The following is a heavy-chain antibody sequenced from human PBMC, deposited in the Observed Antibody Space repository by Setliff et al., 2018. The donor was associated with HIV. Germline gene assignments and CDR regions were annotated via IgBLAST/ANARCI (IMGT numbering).Heavy chain of an antibody. V-gene: IGHV4-4*09. Sequence: KPSETLSLTCTVSGGSISSYYWSWIRQPPGKGLEWIAYIYISGTTNYNPSLKSRVTISLDTSRNQFSLKLGSVTAADTATYYCAREHCSGGSCNGFDIWGQGTMVTVSS. CDR3: AREHCSGGSCNGFDI. CDR1: GGSISSYY. D-gene: IGHD2-15*01. CDR2: IYISGTT. J-gene: IGHJ3*02.